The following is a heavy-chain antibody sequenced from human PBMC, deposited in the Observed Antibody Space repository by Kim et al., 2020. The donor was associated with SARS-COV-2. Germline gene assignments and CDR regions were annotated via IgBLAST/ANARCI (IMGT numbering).Heavy chain of an antibody. J-gene: IGHJ4*02. Sequence: GGSLRLSCAASGFTFDDYAMHWVRQAPGKGLEWVSGISWNSGSIGYADSVKGRFTISRDNAKNSLYLQMNSLRAEDTALYYCAKGDGYCSGGSCYGSVDYWGQGTLVTVSS. CDR2: ISWNSGSI. CDR3: AKGDGYCSGGSCYGSVDY. D-gene: IGHD2-15*01. V-gene: IGHV3-9*01. CDR1: GFTFDDYA.